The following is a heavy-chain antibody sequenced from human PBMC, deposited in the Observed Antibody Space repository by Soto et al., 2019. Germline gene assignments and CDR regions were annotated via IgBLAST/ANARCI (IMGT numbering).Heavy chain of an antibody. Sequence: QVQLVQSGAEVKKPGASVKVSCKASGYTFTSYGISWVRQAPGQGLEWMGWISAYNGNTTYAQKLRGRVTMTTAKSTSTAYMALRSLRSDDTAVYDCARDWAAAGPFDYWRQGTLATASS. D-gene: IGHD6-13*01. CDR1: GYTFTSYG. V-gene: IGHV1-18*01. CDR2: ISAYNGNT. J-gene: IGHJ4*02. CDR3: ARDWAAAGPFDY.